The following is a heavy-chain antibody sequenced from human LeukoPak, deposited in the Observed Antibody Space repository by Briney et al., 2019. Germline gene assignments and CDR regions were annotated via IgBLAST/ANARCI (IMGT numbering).Heavy chain of an antibody. CDR1: GFTFSSYG. J-gene: IGHJ4*02. CDR3: ARDGGGVRYFDWENAPNYFDY. CDR2: IWYDGSNK. Sequence: GGPLQLPCAASGFTFSSYGMHWVRQAPGKGLEWVAVIWYDGSNKYYADSVKGRFTISRDNSKNTLYLQMNSLRAEDTAVYYCARDGGGVRYFDWENAPNYFDYWGQGTLVTVSS. D-gene: IGHD3-9*01. V-gene: IGHV3-33*01.